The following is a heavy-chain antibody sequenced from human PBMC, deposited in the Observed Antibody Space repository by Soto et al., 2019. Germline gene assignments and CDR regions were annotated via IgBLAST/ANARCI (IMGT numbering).Heavy chain of an antibody. V-gene: IGHV4-31*03. CDR1: GGSISSGGSY. D-gene: IGHD3-22*01. CDR3: ARVGYYYGSGYNAFNF. CDR2: IYYSGST. J-gene: IGHJ3*01. Sequence: PSETLSLTCTVSGGSISSGGSYWSWIRQHPGKGLEWIGYIYYSGSTYYNPSLKSRVTISVDTSKNQFSLKLSSVTAADTAVYYCARVGYYYGSGYNAFNFWGQGTMVTGSS.